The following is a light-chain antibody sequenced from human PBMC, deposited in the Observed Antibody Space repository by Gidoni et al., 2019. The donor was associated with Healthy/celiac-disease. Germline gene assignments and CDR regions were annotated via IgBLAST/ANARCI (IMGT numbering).Light chain of an antibody. CDR3: NSREV. CDR2: GKN. Sequence: SSELTQDPAVSVALGQTVRITCQGDSLRSYYASWYQQKPGHAPVLVIYGKNNRPSGIPDRFSGSSSGNTASLTITGAQAEDEADYYCNSREVFGGGTKLTVL. V-gene: IGLV3-19*01. CDR1: SLRSYY. J-gene: IGLJ2*01.